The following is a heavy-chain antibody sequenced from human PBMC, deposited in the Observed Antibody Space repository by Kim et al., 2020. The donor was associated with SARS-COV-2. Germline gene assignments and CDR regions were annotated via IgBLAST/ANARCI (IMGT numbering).Heavy chain of an antibody. CDR1: GFTFSSYA. V-gene: IGHV3-23*01. CDR3: AKESSPPYSSSSRNDFDY. CDR2: ISGSGGST. J-gene: IGHJ4*02. D-gene: IGHD6-6*01. Sequence: GGSLRLSCAASGFTFSSYAMSWVRQAPGKGLEWVSAISGSGGSTYYADSVKGRFTISRDNSKNTLYLQMNSLRAEDTAVYYCAKESSPPYSSSSRNDFDYWGQGTLVTVSS.